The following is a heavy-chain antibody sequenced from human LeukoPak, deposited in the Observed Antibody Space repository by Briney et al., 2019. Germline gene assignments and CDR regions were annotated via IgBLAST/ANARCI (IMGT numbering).Heavy chain of an antibody. Sequence: GGSLRLSCAASAFSLNAYNMNWVRQAPGKGLEWVSSISYTGTYIYYADSVKGRFTISRDNSKNTLYLQMNSLRAEDTAVYYCANPTPLSTYYGDYVGGYWGQGTLVTVSS. J-gene: IGHJ4*02. D-gene: IGHD4-17*01. CDR3: ANPTPLSTYYGDYVGGY. CDR1: AFSLNAYN. CDR2: ISYTGTYI. V-gene: IGHV3-21*04.